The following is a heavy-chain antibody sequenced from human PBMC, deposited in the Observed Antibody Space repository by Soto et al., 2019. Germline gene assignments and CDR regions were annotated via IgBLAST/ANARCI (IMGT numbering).Heavy chain of an antibody. V-gene: IGHV3-23*01. CDR3: AKALRIQLWFWFDP. CDR1: GFTFRGYP. CDR2: ISGSGGST. D-gene: IGHD5-18*01. J-gene: IGHJ5*02. Sequence: PGGSLKLSVAASGFTFRGYPMSWFGQAPGKGLEWVSAISGSGGSTYYADSVKGRFTISRDNSKNTLYLQMNSLRAEDTAVYYCAKALRIQLWFWFDPWGQGTLVTVSS.